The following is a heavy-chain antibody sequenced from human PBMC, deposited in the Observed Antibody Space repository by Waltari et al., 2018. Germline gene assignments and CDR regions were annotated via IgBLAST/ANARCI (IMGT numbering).Heavy chain of an antibody. Sequence: QLQLQESGPGLVKPSETLSLTCTVSGGSISSSSYYWGWIRQPPGKGLEWIGSIYYSGSTYYHPSLKSRFTISVDTSKNQFSLKLSSVTAADTAVYYCAREVVVLYYFDYWGQGTLVTVSS. D-gene: IGHD2-15*01. CDR2: IYYSGST. V-gene: IGHV4-39*07. J-gene: IGHJ4*02. CDR1: GGSISSSSYY. CDR3: AREVVVLYYFDY.